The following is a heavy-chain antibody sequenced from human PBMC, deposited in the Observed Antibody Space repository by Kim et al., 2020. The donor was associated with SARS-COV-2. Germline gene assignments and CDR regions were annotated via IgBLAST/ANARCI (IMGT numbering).Heavy chain of an antibody. Sequence: SVKVSCKASGGTFSSYAISWVRQAPGQGLEWMGGIIPIFGTANYAQKFQGRVTITADESTSTAYMELSSLRSEDTAVYYCARDSYYYDSSGYYVEVGYWHDYWGQGTLVTVSS. CDR1: GGTFSSYA. D-gene: IGHD3-22*01. CDR3: ARDSYYYDSSGYYVEVGYWHDY. J-gene: IGHJ4*02. CDR2: IIPIFGTA. V-gene: IGHV1-69*13.